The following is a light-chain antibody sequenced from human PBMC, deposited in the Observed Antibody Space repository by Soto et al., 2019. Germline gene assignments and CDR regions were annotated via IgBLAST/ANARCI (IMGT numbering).Light chain of an antibody. CDR3: QQYNNWPPWT. Sequence: DIVMTHYPDTLSVSPWETVTLSCRASQSAISNLAWYQQKPGQTPRLLIYDASTRATGIPARFSGSGSGTEFTLNISSLQSEDFAVYYCQQYNNWPPWTFGQGTKVDIK. CDR2: DAS. V-gene: IGKV3-15*01. CDR1: QSAISN. J-gene: IGKJ1*01.